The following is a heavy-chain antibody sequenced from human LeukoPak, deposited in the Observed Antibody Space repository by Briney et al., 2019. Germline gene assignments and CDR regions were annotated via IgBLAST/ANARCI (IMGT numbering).Heavy chain of an antibody. Sequence: PGGSLRLSCAASGFTFSSYAMSWVRQAPGKGLEWVSIISGSGGDTYYTDSVKGRFTISRDNSKNTLYLQMNSLTAEDTAVYYCAKGFGSYSRPVGSWGQGTLVTVSS. CDR2: ISGSGGDT. D-gene: IGHD1-26*01. J-gene: IGHJ5*02. CDR1: GFTFSSYA. V-gene: IGHV3-23*01. CDR3: AKGFGSYSRPVGS.